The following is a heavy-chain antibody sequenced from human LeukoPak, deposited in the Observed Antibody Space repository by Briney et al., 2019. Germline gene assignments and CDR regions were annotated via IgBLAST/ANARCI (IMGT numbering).Heavy chain of an antibody. D-gene: IGHD4-17*01. J-gene: IGHJ4*02. V-gene: IGHV4-31*11. Sequence: SETLSLTCAVYGGSFSGYYWSWIRQHPGKGLEWIGYIYYSGSTYYNPSLKSRVTISVDTSKNQFSLKLSSVTAADTAVYYCARGYGDYERRIDYWGQGTLVTVSS. CDR2: IYYSGST. CDR3: ARGYGDYERRIDY. CDR1: GGSFSGYY.